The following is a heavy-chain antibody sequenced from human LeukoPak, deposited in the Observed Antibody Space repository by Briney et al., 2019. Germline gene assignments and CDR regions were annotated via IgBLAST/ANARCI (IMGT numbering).Heavy chain of an antibody. CDR3: ARGIVPAAYQTFYYYYMDV. CDR1: GFTFSSYS. D-gene: IGHD2-2*01. CDR2: ISSSSSYI. V-gene: IGHV3-21*01. J-gene: IGHJ6*03. Sequence: GGSLRLSCAASGFTFSSYSMNWVRQAPGKGLEWVSSISSSSSYIYYADSVKGRYTISRDNAKNSLYLQMNSLRAEDTAVYYCARGIVPAAYQTFYYYYMDVWGKGTTVTVSS.